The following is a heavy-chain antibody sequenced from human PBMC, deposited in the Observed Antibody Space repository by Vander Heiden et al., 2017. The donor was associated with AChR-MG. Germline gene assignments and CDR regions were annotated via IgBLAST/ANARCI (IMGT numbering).Heavy chain of an antibody. CDR2: IYYSGST. V-gene: IGHV4-39*01. Sequence: QLQLQESGPGLVKPSETLSLTCTVSGGSISSSSYYWGWIRQPPGKGLEWIGTIYYSGSTYYNPSLKSRVTISVDTSKNQLFLRLSSVTAADTAVYYCARRISRSSSAFDSWGQGTLVTVSS. J-gene: IGHJ4*02. CDR1: GGSISSSSYY. CDR3: ARRISRSSSAFDS. D-gene: IGHD6-13*01.